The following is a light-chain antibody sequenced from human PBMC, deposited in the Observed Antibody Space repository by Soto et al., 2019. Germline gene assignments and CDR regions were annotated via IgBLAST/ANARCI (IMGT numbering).Light chain of an antibody. Sequence: DIQMTQSPSSLSASVVDRVIITCRAIQSISNSLNWYQQKPGKAPKLLIYDASSLESGVPSRFRGSGSGTDFTLTISSLEPEDFAVYYCQQRLMTFGQGTKVDIK. CDR2: DAS. J-gene: IGKJ1*01. V-gene: IGKV1-39*01. CDR1: QSISNS. CDR3: QQRLMT.